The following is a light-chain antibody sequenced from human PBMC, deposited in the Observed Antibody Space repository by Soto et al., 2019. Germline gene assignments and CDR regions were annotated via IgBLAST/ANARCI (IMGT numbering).Light chain of an antibody. CDR1: QSISTW. Sequence: DIQMTQSPSTLSASIGDRVTITCRASQSISTWLAWYQQKPGKAPKLLIYDASSLESGVPSRFSGSGSGTEFTLSISSLQPDDLATYYCQQYYGYSTFGGGTKVDIK. CDR3: QQYYGYST. CDR2: DAS. J-gene: IGKJ4*01. V-gene: IGKV1-5*01.